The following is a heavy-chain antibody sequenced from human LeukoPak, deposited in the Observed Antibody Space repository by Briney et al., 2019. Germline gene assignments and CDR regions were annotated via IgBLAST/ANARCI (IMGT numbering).Heavy chain of an antibody. CDR3: ARDRSTGTLGYYGMDV. D-gene: IGHD1-1*01. Sequence: QSGGSLRLSCAASGFTLSSYWMSWVRQAPGKGLEWVANIKQDGSEKYYVDSVKGRFTISRDNSKNTLYLQMDSLRAEDTAVYYCARDRSTGTLGYYGMDVWGQGTTVTVSS. J-gene: IGHJ6*02. V-gene: IGHV3-7*01. CDR1: GFTLSSYW. CDR2: IKQDGSEK.